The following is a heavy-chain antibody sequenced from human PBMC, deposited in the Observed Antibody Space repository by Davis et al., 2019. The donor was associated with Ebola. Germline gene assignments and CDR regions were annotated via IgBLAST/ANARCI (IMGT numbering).Heavy chain of an antibody. V-gene: IGHV3-23*01. Sequence: GGSLRLSCAASGFTFSTYAMSWVRQAPGKGLEWVAAIIGNGGNTYYSDSVKGRFTISRDNSKNTLYLQMNRLRVEDTAVYFCAKFGGGAARREYWGQGTLVTVSS. CDR3: AKFGGGAARREY. D-gene: IGHD6-6*01. CDR1: GFTFSTYA. J-gene: IGHJ4*02. CDR2: IIGNGGNT.